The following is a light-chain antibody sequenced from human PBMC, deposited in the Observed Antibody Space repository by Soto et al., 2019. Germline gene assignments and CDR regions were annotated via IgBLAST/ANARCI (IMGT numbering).Light chain of an antibody. V-gene: IGLV1-51*01. CDR3: GTRDGSLSVVV. CDR2: DDN. J-gene: IGLJ3*02. Sequence: QSVLTQPPSVSAAPGQTVTISCSGSSSNIGSSYVSWYQQVPGTAPKLLIYDDNKRPSGIPARFSGSKSGTSATLGITGLQTGDEADYYCGTRDGSLSVVVFGGGTKLTVL. CDR1: SSNIGSSY.